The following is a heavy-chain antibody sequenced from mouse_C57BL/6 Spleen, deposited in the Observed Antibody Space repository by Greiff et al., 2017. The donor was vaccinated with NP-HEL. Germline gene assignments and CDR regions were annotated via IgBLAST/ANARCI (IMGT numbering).Heavy chain of an antibody. V-gene: IGHV5-6*01. D-gene: IGHD1-1*01. J-gene: IGHJ2*01. CDR2: ISSGGSYT. Sequence: DVQLQESGGDLVKPGGSLKLSCAASGFTFSSYGMSWVRQTPDKRLEWVATISSGGSYTYYPDSVKGRFTISRDNAKNTLYLQMSSLKSEDTAMYYCARQRDYYGSSYSDYWGQGTTLTVSS. CDR3: ARQRDYYGSSYSDY. CDR1: GFTFSSYG.